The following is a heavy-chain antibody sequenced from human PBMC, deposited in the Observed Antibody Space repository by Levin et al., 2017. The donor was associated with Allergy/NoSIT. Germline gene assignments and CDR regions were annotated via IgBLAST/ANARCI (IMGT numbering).Heavy chain of an antibody. V-gene: IGHV3-21*01. CDR3: ARTPGRAVAGQL. Sequence: GGSLRLSCVASGFTFSSYTMNWVRQAPGKGLEWVSSISTSSNYIYYADSVKGRFTISRDNAKNSLYLQMNSLRGEDTAVYYCARTPGRAVAGQLWGQGTQVTVSA. CDR2: ISTSSNYI. D-gene: IGHD6-19*01. CDR1: GFTFSSYT. J-gene: IGHJ4*02.